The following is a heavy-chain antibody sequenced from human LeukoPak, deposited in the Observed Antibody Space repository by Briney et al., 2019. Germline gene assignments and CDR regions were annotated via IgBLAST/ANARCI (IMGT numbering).Heavy chain of an antibody. CDR3: ARGLPRGFRSWFDP. V-gene: IGHV4-34*01. CDR1: GGSFSGYY. Sequence: PSETLSLTCAVYGGSFSGYYWSWIRQPPGKGLEWIGEINHSGSTNYNPSLKSRVTISVDTSKNQFSLKLSSVTAADTAVYYCARGLPRGFRSWFDPWGQGTLVIVSS. CDR2: INHSGST. J-gene: IGHJ5*02. D-gene: IGHD3-10*01.